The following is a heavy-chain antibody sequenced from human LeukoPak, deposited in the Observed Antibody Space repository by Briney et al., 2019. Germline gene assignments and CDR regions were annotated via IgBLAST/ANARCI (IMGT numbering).Heavy chain of an antibody. V-gene: IGHV3-74*01. J-gene: IGHJ3*01. Sequence: GGSLRLSCAASGFTFSSYWMHWVHQAPGKGLVWVSRINSDGSSTSYADSVKGRFTISRDNAKNTLYLQMNSLRVEDTAVYYCARVIGWDEPFDLWGHGTLVTVSS. CDR3: ARVIGWDEPFDL. CDR1: GFTFSSYW. CDR2: INSDGSST. D-gene: IGHD1-26*01.